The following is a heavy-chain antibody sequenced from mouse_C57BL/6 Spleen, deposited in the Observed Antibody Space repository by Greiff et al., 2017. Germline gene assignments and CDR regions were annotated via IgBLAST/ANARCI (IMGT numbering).Heavy chain of an antibody. Sequence: EVQLQESGPGMVKPSQSLSLTCTVTGYSITSGYDWHWIRHFPGNKLEWMGYISYGGSTNYTPSHKKRISITHDTSKNQFFLKVNSVTTEDTATYYCAREDYYAMDYWGQGTSVTVSS. CDR1: GYSITSGYD. J-gene: IGHJ4*01. V-gene: IGHV3-1*01. CDR3: AREDYYAMDY. CDR2: ISYGGST.